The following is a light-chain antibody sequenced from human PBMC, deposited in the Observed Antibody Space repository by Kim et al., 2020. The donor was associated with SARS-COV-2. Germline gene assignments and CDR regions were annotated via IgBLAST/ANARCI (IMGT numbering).Light chain of an antibody. CDR1: NNNIGEGSD. J-gene: IGLJ2*01. CDR2: GNF. CDR3: QSYDSSLTGVV. Sequence: RVPPPCTATNNNIGEGSDVHWYQHPPGTAPRLLIYGNFNRPSGVPDRFSGSISGTSASLVITGLQPEDEADYYCQSYDSSLTGVVFGGGTQLTVL. V-gene: IGLV1-40*01.